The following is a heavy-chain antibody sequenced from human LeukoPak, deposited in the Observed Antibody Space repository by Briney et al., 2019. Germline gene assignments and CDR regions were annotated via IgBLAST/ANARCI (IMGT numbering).Heavy chain of an antibody. D-gene: IGHD6-13*01. CDR1: GGTFSSYT. CDR3: ARGSGSSWTDGQYFDY. CDR2: IIPIFGTA. J-gene: IGHJ4*02. Sequence: ASVKVSCKASGGTFSSYTISWVRQAPGQGLEWMGGIIPIFGTANYAQKFQSRVTITADESTSTAYMELSSLRSEDTAVYYCARGSGSSWTDGQYFDYWGQGTLVTVSS. V-gene: IGHV1-69*01.